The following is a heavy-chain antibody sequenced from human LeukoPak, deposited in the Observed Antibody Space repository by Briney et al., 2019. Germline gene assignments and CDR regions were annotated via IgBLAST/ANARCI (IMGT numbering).Heavy chain of an antibody. CDR1: GGSISSSSYY. CDR3: ASPPGIAAD. V-gene: IGHV4-39*07. CDR2: INHSGST. D-gene: IGHD6-13*01. Sequence: PSETLSLTCTVSGGSISSSSYYWGWIRQPPGKGLEWIGEINHSGSTNYNPSLKSRVTISVDTSKNQFSLKLSSVTAADTAVYYCASPPGIAADWGQGTLVTVSS. J-gene: IGHJ4*02.